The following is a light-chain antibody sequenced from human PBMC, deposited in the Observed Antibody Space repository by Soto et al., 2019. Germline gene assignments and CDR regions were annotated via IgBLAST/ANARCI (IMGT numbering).Light chain of an antibody. CDR2: GAS. CDR1: QSVSGSY. Sequence: EIVLTQSPGTLSLSPGERGTLSCRASQSVSGSYLAWYQQKPGQAPRHLIYGASSRATGTPDRFSGSGSGTQFTLTISRLEPEDFAVYYCQQYGSSPLTFGGGTKVEIK. V-gene: IGKV3-20*01. CDR3: QQYGSSPLT. J-gene: IGKJ4*01.